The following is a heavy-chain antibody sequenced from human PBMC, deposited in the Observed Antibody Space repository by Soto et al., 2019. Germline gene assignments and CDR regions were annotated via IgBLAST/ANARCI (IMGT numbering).Heavy chain of an antibody. D-gene: IGHD6-13*01. CDR1: GYTFTSYA. J-gene: IGHJ4*02. CDR2: ISAYNGNT. V-gene: IGHV1-18*01. CDR3: ARDAAAVLNDY. Sequence: QVQLVQSGAEVKKPGASVKVSCKASGYTFTSYAISWVRQAPGQGLEWVGWISAYNGNTNYAQKLQGRVTMTTDTSTSTAYTELRSLRSDYTAMYYWARDAAAVLNDYLGQGTLFTFSS.